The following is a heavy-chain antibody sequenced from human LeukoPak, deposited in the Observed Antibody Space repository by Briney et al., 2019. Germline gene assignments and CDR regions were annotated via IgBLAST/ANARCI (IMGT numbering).Heavy chain of an antibody. D-gene: IGHD5-18*01. V-gene: IGHV3-23*01. CDR3: AKDRTPDGYYNFDY. CDR1: GFTFNRCW. Sequence: GGSLRLSCVVSGFTFNRCWMNWVRQAPGQGLEWVSVVIGNNARTDYADSVKGRFTISKDSSKNTLYLQMNSLRAEDTAVYYCAKDRTPDGYYNFDYWGQGTLVIVSS. CDR2: VIGNNART. J-gene: IGHJ4*02.